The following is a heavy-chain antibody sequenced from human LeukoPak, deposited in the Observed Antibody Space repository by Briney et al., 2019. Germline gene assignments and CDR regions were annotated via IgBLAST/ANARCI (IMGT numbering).Heavy chain of an antibody. CDR1: GYTFTSYG. CDR3: ARVHYYGSGSYYLNWFDP. CDR2: ISAYNGNT. V-gene: IGHV1-18*01. Sequence: GASVKVSCKASGYTFTSYGISWVRQAPGQGLEWMGWISAYNGNTNYAQKLQGRVTMTTDTSTSTAYMELRSLRSDDTAVYYCARVHYYGSGSYYLNWFDPWGQGTLVTVSS. D-gene: IGHD3-10*01. J-gene: IGHJ5*02.